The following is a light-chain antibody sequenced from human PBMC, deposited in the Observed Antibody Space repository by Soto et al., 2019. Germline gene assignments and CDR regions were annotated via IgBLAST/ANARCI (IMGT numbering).Light chain of an antibody. V-gene: IGKV3-20*01. J-gene: IGKJ1*01. CDR1: QSVFNNH. CDR2: GAS. CDR3: QQYGSSPPWT. Sequence: EIVLTQSPGTLSLSPGERATLSCRASQSVFNNHIGWYQQKPGQAPRRLIFGASFRATGIPDRFSGSGSGTDFTLTISRLEPEDFAVYYCQQYGSSPPWTFGQGTKVDIK.